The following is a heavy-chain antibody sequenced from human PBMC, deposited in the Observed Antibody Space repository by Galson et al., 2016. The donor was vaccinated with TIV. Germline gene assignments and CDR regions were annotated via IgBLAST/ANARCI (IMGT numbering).Heavy chain of an antibody. CDR3: ARSPMSPFDL. Sequence: ETLSLTCAVYGGPFSGYYWSWIRQTPGKGLEWIGEIDQSGNTRYNLSLKSRVTISLDMSKNQFSLKLTSVTAADTAMYYCARSPMSPFDLWGRGTLVTVSS. D-gene: IGHD5/OR15-5a*01. CDR2: IDQSGNT. CDR1: GGPFSGYY. V-gene: IGHV4-34*01. J-gene: IGHJ2*01.